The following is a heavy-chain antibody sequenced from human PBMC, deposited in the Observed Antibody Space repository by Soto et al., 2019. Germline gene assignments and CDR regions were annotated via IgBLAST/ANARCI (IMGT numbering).Heavy chain of an antibody. CDR2: TTYDGGIK. Sequence: PGGSLRLSCAASGFSFSSYGMEWVRLAPGKGLEWVAATTYDGGIKHYVDSVKGRFTISRDNSKNTLYLQMNSLRVEDTATYYCAGALENPYFNYGLNVWDQETTVAVSS. J-gene: IGHJ6*02. V-gene: IGHV3-30*03. D-gene: IGHD1-1*01. CDR3: AGALENPYFNYGLNV. CDR1: GFSFSSYG.